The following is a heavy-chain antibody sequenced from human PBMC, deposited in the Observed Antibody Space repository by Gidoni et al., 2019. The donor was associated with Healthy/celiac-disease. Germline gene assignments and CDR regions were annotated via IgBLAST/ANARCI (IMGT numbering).Heavy chain of an antibody. Sequence: QVQLVESGGGVVQPGRSLRLSCAASAFPFSSYAMHWVRQAPGKGLEWVAVISYDGSNKYYADSVKGRFTISRDNSKNTLYLQMNSLRAEDTAVYYCARDRGGYYYYSDYWGQGTLVTVSS. V-gene: IGHV3-30-3*01. CDR1: AFPFSSYA. CDR2: ISYDGSNK. D-gene: IGHD3-22*01. CDR3: ARDRGGYYYYSDY. J-gene: IGHJ4*02.